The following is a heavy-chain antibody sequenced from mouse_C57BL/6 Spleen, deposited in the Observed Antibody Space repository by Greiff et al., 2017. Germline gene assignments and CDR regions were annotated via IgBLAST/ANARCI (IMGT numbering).Heavy chain of an antibody. V-gene: IGHV5-4*01. CDR2: ISDGGSYT. J-gene: IGHJ4*01. CDR1: GFTFSSYA. CDR3: ARDDYGSIPYAMDY. D-gene: IGHD1-1*01. Sequence: EVKLMESGGGLVKPGGSLKLSCAASGFTFSSYAMSWVRQTPEKRLEWVATISDGGSYTYYPDNVKGRFTISRDNAKNNLYLQMSHLKSEDTAMYYCARDDYGSIPYAMDYWGQGTSVTVSS.